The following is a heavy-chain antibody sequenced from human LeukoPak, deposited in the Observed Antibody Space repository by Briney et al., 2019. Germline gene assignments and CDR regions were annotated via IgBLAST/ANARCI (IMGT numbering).Heavy chain of an antibody. V-gene: IGHV3-7*01. D-gene: IGHD2-21*01. Sequence: GGSPRLSCAASGFTFSSYWMSWVRQAPGKGLEWVANIKQDGSEKYYVDSVKGRFTISRDNAKNSLYLQMNSLRAEDTAVYYCARKGRGFIAYEADAFDIWGQGTMVTVSS. J-gene: IGHJ3*02. CDR2: IKQDGSEK. CDR1: GFTFSSYW. CDR3: ARKGRGFIAYEADAFDI.